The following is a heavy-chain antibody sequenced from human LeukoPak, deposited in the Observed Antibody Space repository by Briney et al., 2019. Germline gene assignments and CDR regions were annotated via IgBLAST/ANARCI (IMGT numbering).Heavy chain of an antibody. V-gene: IGHV4-4*02. CDR1: GGSISSSNW. CDR2: IYHSGST. CDR3: AREAPDYYDSSGYDY. D-gene: IGHD3-22*01. Sequence: SETLSLTCAVSGGSISSSNWWSWARQPPGKGLEWIGEIYHSGSTNYNPSLKSRVTISVDKSKNQFSLKLSSVTAADTAVYYCAREAPDYYDSSGYDYWGQGTLVTVSS. J-gene: IGHJ4*02.